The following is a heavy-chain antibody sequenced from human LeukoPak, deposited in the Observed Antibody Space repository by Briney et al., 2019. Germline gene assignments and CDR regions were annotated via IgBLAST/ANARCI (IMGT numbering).Heavy chain of an antibody. Sequence: PGGSLRLSCAASGFTFSSYGMHWVRQAPGKGLEWVAVIWYDGSNKYYADSVKGQFTISRDNSKNTLYLQMNSLRAEDTAVYYCARRGKSSSWYYFDYWGQGTLVTVSS. V-gene: IGHV3-33*01. D-gene: IGHD6-13*01. CDR1: GFTFSSYG. CDR2: IWYDGSNK. J-gene: IGHJ4*02. CDR3: ARRGKSSSWYYFDY.